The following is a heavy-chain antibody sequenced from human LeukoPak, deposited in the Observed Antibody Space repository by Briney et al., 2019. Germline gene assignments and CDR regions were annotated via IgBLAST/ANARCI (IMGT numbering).Heavy chain of an antibody. D-gene: IGHD3-22*01. CDR1: GYTFTSYY. CDR2: INPNRGST. CDR3: ATGGHVRVYDSSAYYGHY. J-gene: IGHJ4*02. Sequence: ASVKVSCKASGYTFTSYYMYWVRQAPGQGLEWMGIINPNRGSTSYAQKFQGRVTMTRDMSTSTVYMELNSLRSEDTAVYYCATGGHVRVYDSSAYYGHYWGQGTLVTVSS. V-gene: IGHV1-46*01.